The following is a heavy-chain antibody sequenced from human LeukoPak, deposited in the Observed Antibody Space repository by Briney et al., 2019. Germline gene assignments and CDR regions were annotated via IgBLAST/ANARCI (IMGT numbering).Heavy chain of an antibody. V-gene: IGHV1-2*06. J-gene: IGHJ4*02. CDR3: ARAKYYYDSSGYQIDY. CDR1: GYTITGYY. CDR2: INPNSGGT. D-gene: IGHD3-22*01. Sequence: ASVKVSCKASGYTITGYYMHWVRQAPGQGLEWMGRINPNSGGTNYAQKFQGRVTMTRDTSISTAYMELSRLRSDDTAVYYCARAKYYYDSSGYQIDYWGQGTLVTVSS.